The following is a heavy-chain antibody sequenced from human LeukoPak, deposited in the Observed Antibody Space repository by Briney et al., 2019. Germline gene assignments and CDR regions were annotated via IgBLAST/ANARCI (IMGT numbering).Heavy chain of an antibody. V-gene: IGHV4-38-2*02. D-gene: IGHD3-9*01. CDR1: GYSISSGYY. CDR2: IYHSGST. Sequence: PSETLSLTCTVSGYSISSGYYWGWIRQPPGKGLEWIGSIYHSGSTYYNPSLKSRVTISVDTSKNQFSLKLSSVTAADTAVYYCARVYGPYYDILTGHYYFDYWGQGTLVTVSS. J-gene: IGHJ4*02. CDR3: ARVYGPYYDILTGHYYFDY.